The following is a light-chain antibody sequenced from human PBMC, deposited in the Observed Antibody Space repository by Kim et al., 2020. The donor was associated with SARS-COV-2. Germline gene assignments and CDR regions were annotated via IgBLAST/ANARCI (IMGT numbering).Light chain of an antibody. CDR2: HAS. CDR3: QHLGT. CDR1: QRISGW. J-gene: IGKJ1*01. Sequence: STPSAAVGDRVTITCRASQRISGWLALYQPEPGKAPKPPIYHASPLPGGVPSRFSGSGSGTEFTLTINNLQPDDFATYYCQHLGTFGLGTKVDIK. V-gene: IGKV1-5*01.